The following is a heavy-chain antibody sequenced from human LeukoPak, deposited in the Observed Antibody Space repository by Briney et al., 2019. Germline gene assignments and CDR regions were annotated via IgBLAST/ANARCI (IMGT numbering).Heavy chain of an antibody. V-gene: IGHV1-18*01. J-gene: IGHJ3*02. CDR3: ARDSGRPDAFDI. CDR1: GYTFTTYD. D-gene: IGHD1-26*01. CDR2: ISAYNGNT. Sequence: ASVKVSSKASGYTFTTYDISWVRQAPGQGLEWMGWISAYNGNTNYAQRFQGRVTMTTDTSTSTAYMELRSLRSDDTAVYYCARDSGRPDAFDIWGQGTMVTVSS.